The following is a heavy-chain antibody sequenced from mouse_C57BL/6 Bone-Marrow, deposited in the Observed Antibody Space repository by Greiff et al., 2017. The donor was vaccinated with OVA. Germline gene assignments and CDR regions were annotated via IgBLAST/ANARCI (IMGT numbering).Heavy chain of an antibody. Sequence: VKLLESGAELVMPGASVKLSCKASGYTFTSYWMHWVKQRPGQGLEWIGEIDPSDSYTNYNQKFKGKSTLTVDKSSSTAYMQLSSLTSEDSAVYYCAREVYDYYAMDYWGQGTSVTVSS. CDR1: GYTFTSYW. CDR2: IDPSDSYT. CDR3: AREVYDYYAMDY. D-gene: IGHD2-3*01. J-gene: IGHJ4*01. V-gene: IGHV1-69*01.